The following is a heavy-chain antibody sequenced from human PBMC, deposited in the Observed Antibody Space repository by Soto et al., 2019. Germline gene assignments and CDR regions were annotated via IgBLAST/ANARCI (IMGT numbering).Heavy chain of an antibody. CDR3: AKGAGSDSGRY. J-gene: IGHJ4*02. V-gene: IGHV3-23*01. D-gene: IGHD3-10*01. CDR1: GFTFSTYA. CDR2: ITGNDYST. Sequence: EVQLLESGGGLVQPGGSLRLSCAASGFTFSTYAMNWVRQAPGKGLEWVSGITGNDYSTYYADSVKGRFTISRDNSKNTLYLQMNSLRADDTAVYYCAKGAGSDSGRYWGQGTLVTVSS.